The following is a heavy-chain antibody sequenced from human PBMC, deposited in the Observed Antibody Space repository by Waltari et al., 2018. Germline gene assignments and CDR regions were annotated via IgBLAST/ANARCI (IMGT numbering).Heavy chain of an antibody. CDR1: GGSITTITYF. CDR2: FSYNGNT. Sequence: QLQMQESGPGLVRPSETLSLTCAVSGGSITTITYFGGWIRQPPGKGLEWIASFSYNGNTYYNPSLKSRVTISGDTSKNQFSLLLSSVTAADTAVYYCARGLGAIYWGHGTLVTVSS. CDR3: ARGLGAIY. V-gene: IGHV4-39*07. D-gene: IGHD2-21*01. J-gene: IGHJ4*01.